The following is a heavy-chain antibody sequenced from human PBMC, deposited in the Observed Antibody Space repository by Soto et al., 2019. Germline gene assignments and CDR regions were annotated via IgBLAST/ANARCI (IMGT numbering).Heavy chain of an antibody. D-gene: IGHD1-26*01. V-gene: IGHV1-69*01. J-gene: IGHJ6*02. Sequence: QVQLVQSGAEVKKPGSSVKVSCKASGGTFSSYAISWVRQAPGQGLEWMGGIIPIFSTANYAQKFQGRVTITADESTSTAYMELSSLRSEDTAVYYCARGVRATDYYYYYGMDVWGQGTTVTVSS. CDR2: IIPIFSTA. CDR3: ARGVRATDYYYYYGMDV. CDR1: GGTFSSYA.